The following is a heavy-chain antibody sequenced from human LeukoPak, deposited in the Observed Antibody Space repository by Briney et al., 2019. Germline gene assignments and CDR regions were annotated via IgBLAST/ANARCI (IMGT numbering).Heavy chain of an antibody. D-gene: IGHD3-3*01. CDR3: ARPDPPLILEWPAPYFDY. V-gene: IGHV3-23*01. J-gene: IGHJ4*02. CDR2: ISGSGGST. Sequence: GGSLRLSCAASGFTFSSYAMSWIRQAPGKGLEWVSTISGSGGSTYYADSVKGRFTISRDNSKNTLYLLMNSLRAEDTAVYYCARPDPPLILEWPAPYFDYWGQGTLVTVSS. CDR1: GFTFSSYA.